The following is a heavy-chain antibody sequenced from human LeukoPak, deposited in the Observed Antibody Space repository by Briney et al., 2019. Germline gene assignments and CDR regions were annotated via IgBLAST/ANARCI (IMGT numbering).Heavy chain of an antibody. D-gene: IGHD3-16*02. J-gene: IGHJ4*02. CDR3: ARDYVWGSYRYRPFDY. V-gene: IGHV4-39*07. CDR2: MYYSGST. Sequence: SETLSLICTVSGGSISSSGYYWGWIRQPPGKGLEWIGSMYYSGSTYYNPSLKSRVTISVDTSKNQFSLKLSSVTAADTAVYYCARDYVWGSYRYRPFDYWGQGTLVTVSS. CDR1: GGSISSSGYY.